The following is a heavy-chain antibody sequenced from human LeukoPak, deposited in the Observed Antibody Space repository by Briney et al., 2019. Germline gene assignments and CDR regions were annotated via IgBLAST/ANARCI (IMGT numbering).Heavy chain of an antibody. J-gene: IGHJ4*02. V-gene: IGHV3-15*01. CDR3: SGSYYRPIGY. CDR2: IQSKTNGGTT. CDR1: RFTFSNAW. D-gene: IGHD3-10*01. Sequence: PGGSLRLSCVVSRFTFSNAWMSWVRQAPGKRLEWVGHIQSKTNGGTTDYAAPAKGRFTIPRDDSKNTLYLQINSLKPEDTAVYYCSGSYYRPIGYWGQGTPVTVST.